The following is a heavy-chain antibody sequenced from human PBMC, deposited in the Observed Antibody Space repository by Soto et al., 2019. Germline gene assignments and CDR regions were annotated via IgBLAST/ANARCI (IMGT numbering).Heavy chain of an antibody. CDR2: TSYDGSNN. J-gene: IGHJ4*02. V-gene: IGHV3-33*05. CDR1: GFTFRSYV. Sequence: QVQLVESGGGVVQPGTSLRLSCVGSGFTFRSYVIHWVRQAPGKGLEWVALTSYDGSNNFYGDSVKGRFTISRDNSRNTVELQMDILILEDTALYYCARWGTTGGLDVWGQGTLVYVSS. D-gene: IGHD3-16*01. CDR3: ARWGTTGGLDV.